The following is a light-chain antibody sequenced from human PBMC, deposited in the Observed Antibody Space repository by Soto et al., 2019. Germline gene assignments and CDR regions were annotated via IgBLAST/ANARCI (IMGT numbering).Light chain of an antibody. Sequence: PALTQPASVSGSPGQSVTISCPGTSSDFGSYQFVSWYQHHPGKVPNVIIYESSKRPSCVSDRFSDSKSGNTASLTISGLQAEDEADYYCFSFTSTNTHVFGSGTHVTVL. CDR2: ESS. CDR1: SSDFGSYQF. J-gene: IGLJ1*01. V-gene: IGLV2-23*01. CDR3: FSFTSTNTHV.